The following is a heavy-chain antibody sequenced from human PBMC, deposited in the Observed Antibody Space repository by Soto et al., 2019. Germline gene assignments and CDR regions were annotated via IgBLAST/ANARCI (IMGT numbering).Heavy chain of an antibody. CDR1: GFTFSSYA. CDR2: ISYDGSNK. Sequence: GGSLRLSCAASGFTFSSYAMHWVRQAPGKGLEWVAVISYDGSNKYYADSVKGRFTISRDNSKNTLYLQMNSLRAEDTAVYYCARPRVPDYDYVWGSYRHNWFDPWGQGTLVTVSS. V-gene: IGHV3-30-3*01. D-gene: IGHD3-16*02. J-gene: IGHJ5*02. CDR3: ARPRVPDYDYVWGSYRHNWFDP.